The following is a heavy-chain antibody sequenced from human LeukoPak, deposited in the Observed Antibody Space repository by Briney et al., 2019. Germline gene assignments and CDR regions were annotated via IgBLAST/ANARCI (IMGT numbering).Heavy chain of an antibody. D-gene: IGHD3-3*01. CDR3: ARGYYDFWSGYRYYFDY. CDR2: IYHSGST. J-gene: IGHJ4*02. V-gene: IGHV4-4*02. Sequence: SGTLSLTCAVSGGSISSSNWWSWVRQPPGKGLEWIGEIYHSGSTNYNPSLKSRVTISVDTSKNQFSLKLSSVTAADTAVYYCARGYYDFWSGYRYYFDYWGQGTLVTVSS. CDR1: GGSISSSNW.